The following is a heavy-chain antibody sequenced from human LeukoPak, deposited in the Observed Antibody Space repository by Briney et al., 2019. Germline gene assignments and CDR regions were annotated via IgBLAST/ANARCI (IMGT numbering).Heavy chain of an antibody. CDR1: GGSIISYY. Sequence: SETLSLTFTVSGGSIISYYWSWIRQPPGKGLEWIGYIYYSGSTNYNPSLKSRVTISVDTSKNQFSLKLSSVTAADTAVYYCARASPALTGYPFDYWGQGTLVTVSS. J-gene: IGHJ4*02. CDR3: ARASPALTGYPFDY. CDR2: IYYSGST. V-gene: IGHV4-59*01. D-gene: IGHD3-9*01.